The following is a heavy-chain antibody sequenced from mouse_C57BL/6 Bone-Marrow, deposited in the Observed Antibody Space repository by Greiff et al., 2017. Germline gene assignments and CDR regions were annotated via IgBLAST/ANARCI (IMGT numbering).Heavy chain of an antibody. J-gene: IGHJ4*01. CDR1: GYSITSGYY. CDR2: ISYDGSN. D-gene: IGHD1-1*01. V-gene: IGHV3-6*01. Sequence: EVQRVESGPGLVKPSQSLSLTCSVTGYSITSGYYWNWIRQFPGNKLEWMGYISYDGSNNYNPSLKNRISITRDTSKNQFFLKLNSVTTEDTATYYCARVPIYYYGSSYAGYAMDYWGQGTSVTVSS. CDR3: ARVPIYYYGSSYAGYAMDY.